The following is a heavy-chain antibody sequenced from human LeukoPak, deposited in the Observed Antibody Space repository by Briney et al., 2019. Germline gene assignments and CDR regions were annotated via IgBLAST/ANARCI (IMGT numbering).Heavy chain of an antibody. V-gene: IGHV4-39*07. CDR1: GGSISSSGYY. Sequence: SETLSLTCTVSGGSISSSGYYWTWIRQPPGKGLEWIGEINHSGSTNYNPSLKSRVTISVDTSKNQFSLKLSSVTAADTAVYYCARCGPLRLNAFDIWGQGTMVTVSS. CDR3: ARCGPLRLNAFDI. D-gene: IGHD5-12*01. J-gene: IGHJ3*02. CDR2: INHSGST.